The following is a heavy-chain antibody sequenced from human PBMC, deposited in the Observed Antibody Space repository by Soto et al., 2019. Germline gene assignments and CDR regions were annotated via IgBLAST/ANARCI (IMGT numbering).Heavy chain of an antibody. Sequence: QVQLQESGPGLVKPSHTLSLTCTVSGGSISSGGYYWSWIRQHPGKGLEWIGYIYYSGSTYYNPSLKSRVTISVDTSKNQFSLKLSSVTAADTAVYYGASLNYGDYEGGFDPWGQGTLVTVSS. V-gene: IGHV4-31*03. CDR1: GGSISSGGYY. D-gene: IGHD4-17*01. CDR3: ASLNYGDYEGGFDP. J-gene: IGHJ5*02. CDR2: IYYSGST.